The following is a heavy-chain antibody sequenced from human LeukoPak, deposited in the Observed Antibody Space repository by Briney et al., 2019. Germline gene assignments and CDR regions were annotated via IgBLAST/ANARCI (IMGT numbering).Heavy chain of an antibody. V-gene: IGHV3-53*01. CDR2: IYSGGST. J-gene: IGHJ4*02. Sequence: GGSLRLSCAASGFTFSSHAMSWVRQAPGKGLEWVSVIYSGGSTYYADSVKGRFTISRDNSKNTLFLQMNSLRAEDTAVYYCARNFALDYWGQGTLVTVSS. CDR1: GFTFSSHA. CDR3: ARNFALDY.